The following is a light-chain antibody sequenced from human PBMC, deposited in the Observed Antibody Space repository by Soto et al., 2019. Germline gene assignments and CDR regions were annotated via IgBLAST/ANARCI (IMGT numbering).Light chain of an antibody. V-gene: IGKV3-15*01. CDR3: QRYNNWPLT. CDR1: QGIGYT. Sequence: EVVMTQSPATLSVSPGEGATLSCRASQGIGYTLAWYQHKPGQTPRLLIYDTSTRATGVPARFSGSRSGTEFTLTINGLQSEDFAVYYCQRYNNWPLTFGGGTKVESK. J-gene: IGKJ4*01. CDR2: DTS.